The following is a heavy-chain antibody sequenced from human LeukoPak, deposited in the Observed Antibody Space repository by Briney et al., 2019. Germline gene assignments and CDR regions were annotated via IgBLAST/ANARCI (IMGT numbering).Heavy chain of an antibody. CDR1: GFTFSSSW. V-gene: IGHV3-74*01. J-gene: IGHJ6*02. CDR2: INHDGSTT. Sequence: QAGGSLRLSCTASGFTFSSSWMHWVRQAPGKGLVWVSRINHDGSTTNYVDSVKGRFTISRDNAKNTLYLQMNSLRAEDTAVFYWVRDRYYGLDVWGQGTTVTVSS. CDR3: VRDRYYGLDV.